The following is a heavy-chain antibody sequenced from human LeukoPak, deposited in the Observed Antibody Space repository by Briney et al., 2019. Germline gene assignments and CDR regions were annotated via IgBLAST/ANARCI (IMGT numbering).Heavy chain of an antibody. CDR3: ARMGSGNYVFDI. D-gene: IGHD3-10*01. CDR2: IDWDDDK. Sequence: SGPTLVNPTQTLTLTCTFSGFSLRTSGMRVSWIRQPPGKALEWLARIDWDDDKFYDTSLKTRLTISKDTSKNQVVLTMTNMDPVDTATYYCARMGSGNYVFDIWGPGTMVTVSS. CDR1: GFSLRTSGMR. J-gene: IGHJ3*02. V-gene: IGHV2-70*04.